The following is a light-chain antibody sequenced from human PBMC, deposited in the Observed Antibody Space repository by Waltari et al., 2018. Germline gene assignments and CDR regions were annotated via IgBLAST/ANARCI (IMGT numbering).Light chain of an antibody. J-gene: IGKJ4*01. CDR2: DAS. CDR3: QQRRGWPLT. CDR1: QSVSTY. Sequence: EIVLTQSPGTLSLSPGERATLSCRASQSVSTYLVWYQQKPGQAPRLLVYDASNRATGIPARFSGSGSGTDFILTISSLEPEDVAVYYCQQRRGWPLTFGGGTKVEIK. V-gene: IGKV3-11*01.